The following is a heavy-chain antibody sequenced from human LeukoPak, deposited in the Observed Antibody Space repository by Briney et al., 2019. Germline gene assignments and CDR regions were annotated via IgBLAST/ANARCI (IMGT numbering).Heavy chain of an antibody. D-gene: IGHD3-22*01. J-gene: IGHJ4*02. CDR3: AGGVEYYDSSGYCDY. Sequence: PSETLSLTCTVSGYSISSGYYWGWIRQPPGKGLEWIGSIYHSGSTYYNPSLKSRVTISVDTSKNQFSLKLSSVTAADTAVYYCAGGVEYYDSSGYCDYWGQGTLVTVSS. CDR2: IYHSGST. V-gene: IGHV4-38-2*02. CDR1: GYSISSGYY.